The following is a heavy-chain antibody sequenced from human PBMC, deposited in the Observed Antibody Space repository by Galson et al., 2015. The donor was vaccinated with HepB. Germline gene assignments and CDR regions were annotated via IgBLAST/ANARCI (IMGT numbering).Heavy chain of an antibody. CDR2: ISSSSSYT. Sequence: SLRLSCAASGFTFSDYYMSWIRQAPGKGLEWVSYISSSSSYTNYADSVKGRFTISRDNAKNSLYLQMNSLRAEDTAVYYCARAYFDWLYPFDYWGQGTLVTVSS. D-gene: IGHD3-9*01. CDR3: ARAYFDWLYPFDY. CDR1: GFTFSDYY. V-gene: IGHV3-11*06. J-gene: IGHJ4*02.